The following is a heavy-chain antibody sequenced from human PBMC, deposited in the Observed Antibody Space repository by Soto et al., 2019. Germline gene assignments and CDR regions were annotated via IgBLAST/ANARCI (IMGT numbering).Heavy chain of an antibody. CDR2: IIPIFGTA. CDR1: GGTFSSYA. CDR3: ARDQVQWELLGGLDY. V-gene: IGHV1-69*01. Sequence: QVQLVQSGAEVKKPGSSVKVSCKASGGTFSSYAISWVRQAPGQGLEWMGGIIPIFGTANYAQKFQGRVTITADESKSTAYMELSSLRSEDRAVYYCARDQVQWELLGGLDYWGQGTLVTVSS. D-gene: IGHD1-26*01. J-gene: IGHJ4*02.